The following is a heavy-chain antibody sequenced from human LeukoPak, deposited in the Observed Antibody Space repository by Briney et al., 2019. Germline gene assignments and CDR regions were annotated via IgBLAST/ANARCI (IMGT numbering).Heavy chain of an antibody. CDR3: ARREENFYGSGRYYW. CDR1: GFSFTSDW. CDR2: IYPGDSDT. D-gene: IGHD3-10*01. Sequence: KPGESLKISGKGFGFSFTSDWIGGVGQMPGKGLEGMGIIYPGDSDTIYSPSFQGQVTISSDKSIITAYLQWSSLCATDSPPSYCARREENFYGSGRYYWWGQGSLVCASS. J-gene: IGHJ4*01. V-gene: IGHV5-51*06.